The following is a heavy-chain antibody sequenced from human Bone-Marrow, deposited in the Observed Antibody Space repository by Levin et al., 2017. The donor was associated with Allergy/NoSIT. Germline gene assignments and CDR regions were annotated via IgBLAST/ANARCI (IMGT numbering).Heavy chain of an antibody. J-gene: IGHJ4*02. V-gene: IGHV6-1*01. CDR1: GDSVSSTSAA. D-gene: IGHD3-22*01. Sequence: SQTLSLTCAISGDSVSSTSAAWNWIRQSPSRGLEWLGRTYYRSKWYNDYAVSVKSRITINPDTSKNQFSLQLNSVTPEDTAVYYCARDWAYDSSGYLVGYFDYWGQGTLVTVSS. CDR3: ARDWAYDSSGYLVGYFDY. CDR2: TYYRSKWYN.